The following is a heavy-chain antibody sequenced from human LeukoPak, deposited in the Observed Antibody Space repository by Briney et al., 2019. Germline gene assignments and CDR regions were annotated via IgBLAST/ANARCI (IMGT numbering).Heavy chain of an antibody. D-gene: IGHD5-12*01. Sequence: GGSLRLSCAASGFTFSSYGMHWVRQAPGKGLEWVAVIWYDVGNKYYADSVKGRFTISRDNSKNTLYLQMNSLRVEDTAVYYCARAQSMTIVAIDYWGQGTLVTVSS. CDR1: GFTFSSYG. J-gene: IGHJ4*02. V-gene: IGHV3-33*01. CDR3: ARAQSMTIVAIDY. CDR2: IWYDVGNK.